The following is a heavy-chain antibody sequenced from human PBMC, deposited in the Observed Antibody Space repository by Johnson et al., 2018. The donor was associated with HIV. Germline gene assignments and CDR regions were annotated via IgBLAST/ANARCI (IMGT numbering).Heavy chain of an antibody. D-gene: IGHD6-6*01. CDR2: ISYDGSNK. J-gene: IGHJ3*02. V-gene: IGHV3-30-3*01. CDR1: GFTFSSYA. Sequence: QEQLVESGGGVVQPGRSLRLSCAASGFTFSSYAMHWVRQAPGKGLAWVAVISYDGSNKYYADSVKGRFTNSRDNSKNTLYLQMNSLRAEDTAVYYCAKDRGAARAFDAFDIWGQGTMVTVSS. CDR3: AKDRGAARAFDAFDI.